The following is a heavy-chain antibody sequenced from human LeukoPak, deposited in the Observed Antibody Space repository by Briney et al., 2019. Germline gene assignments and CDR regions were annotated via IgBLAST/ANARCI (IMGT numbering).Heavy chain of an antibody. Sequence: PGGSLRLSCAASGFTFSNYWMNWVRQAPGKGLEWVSSISSGSSYIFYADSVKGRFTISRDNANNSLYLQMNSLRAEDTAVYYCAREIPYDLTYGMDVWGQGTTVTVSS. D-gene: IGHD3-3*01. CDR1: GFTFSNYW. V-gene: IGHV3-21*01. J-gene: IGHJ6*02. CDR3: AREIPYDLTYGMDV. CDR2: ISSGSSYI.